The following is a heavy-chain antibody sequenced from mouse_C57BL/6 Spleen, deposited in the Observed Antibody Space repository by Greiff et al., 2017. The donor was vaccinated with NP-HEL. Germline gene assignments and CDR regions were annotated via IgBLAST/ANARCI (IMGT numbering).Heavy chain of an antibody. CDR1: GYTFTDYY. Sequence: VQLQQSGPVLVKPGASVKMSCKASGYTFTDYYMNWVKQSHGKSLEWIGVINPYNGGTSYNQKFKGKATLTVDKSSSTAYMELNSLTSEDSAVYYCAREVLRSFYALGGWGQGTSVTVAS. J-gene: IGHJ4*01. CDR2: INPYNGGT. V-gene: IGHV1-19*01. CDR3: AREVLRSFYALGG. D-gene: IGHD1-1*01.